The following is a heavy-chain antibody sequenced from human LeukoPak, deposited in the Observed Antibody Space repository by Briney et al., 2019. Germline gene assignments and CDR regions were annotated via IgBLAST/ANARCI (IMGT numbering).Heavy chain of an antibody. CDR2: IYYSGST. CDR1: GGSISSSSYY. J-gene: IGHJ5*02. V-gene: IGHV4-39*07. Sequence: PSETLSLTCTVSGGSISSSSYYWGWIRQPPGKGLEWIGSIYYSGSTYYNPSLKSRVTISVDTSKNQFSLNLSSVTAADTAMYYCAKGGSSWYNWFVPWGQGTLVTVSS. D-gene: IGHD6-13*01. CDR3: AKGGSSWYNWFVP.